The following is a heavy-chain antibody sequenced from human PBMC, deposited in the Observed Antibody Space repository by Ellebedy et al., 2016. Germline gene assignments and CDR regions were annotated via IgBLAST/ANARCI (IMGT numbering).Heavy chain of an antibody. CDR1: GFTFSSHW. V-gene: IGHV3-74*01. CDR3: ARVWFGEYSMDV. D-gene: IGHD3-10*01. J-gene: IGHJ6*02. Sequence: GESLKISCAASGFTFSSHWMHWVRQGPGKGLVWASRINTDGSSTSYADSVKGRFTISRDNAKNTLYLQMNSLRAEDTAVYYCARVWFGEYSMDVWGLGTTVTVSS. CDR2: INTDGSST.